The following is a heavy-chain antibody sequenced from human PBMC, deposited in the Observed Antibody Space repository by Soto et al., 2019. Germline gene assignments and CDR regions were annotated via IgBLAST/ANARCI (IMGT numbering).Heavy chain of an antibody. CDR1: GGSFSGYY. Sequence: SETLSLTCAVYGGSFSGYYWSWIRQPPGKGLEWIGEINHSGSTNYNPSLKSRVTISVDTSKNQFSLKLGSVTAADPAVYYCARGKHKRIHVVVPAAKGPFDYWGQGTLVTVSS. V-gene: IGHV4-34*01. J-gene: IGHJ4*02. CDR2: INHSGST. CDR3: ARGKHKRIHVVVPAAKGPFDY. D-gene: IGHD2-2*01.